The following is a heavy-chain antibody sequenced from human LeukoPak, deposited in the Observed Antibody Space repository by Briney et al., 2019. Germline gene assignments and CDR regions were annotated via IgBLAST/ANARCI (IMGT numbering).Heavy chain of an antibody. CDR1: GGSISSYY. V-gene: IGHV4-59*01. J-gene: IGHJ4*02. Sequence: SETLSLTCTVSGGSISSYYWSWIRQPPGKGLEWIGYIYYSGSTNYNPSLKSRVTISVDTSKNQFSLKLSSVTAADTAVYYCARAPLDGYYDSSGYYSWGRGTLVTVSS. CDR3: ARAPLDGYYDSSGYYS. CDR2: IYYSGST. D-gene: IGHD3-22*01.